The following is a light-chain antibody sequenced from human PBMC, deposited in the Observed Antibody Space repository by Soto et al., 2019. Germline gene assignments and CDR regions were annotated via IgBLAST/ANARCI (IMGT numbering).Light chain of an antibody. J-gene: IGKJ2*01. Sequence: DIQVTQSPSSLSASIGDRVTITCQASQDINNYLNWYHQKPGKAPELLIYDASNLETGVPSRFSGTGSGTDFTFTISSLQTEDVATYYCQQYDNLYTFGQGTKLEIK. CDR3: QQYDNLYT. CDR1: QDINNY. V-gene: IGKV1-33*01. CDR2: DAS.